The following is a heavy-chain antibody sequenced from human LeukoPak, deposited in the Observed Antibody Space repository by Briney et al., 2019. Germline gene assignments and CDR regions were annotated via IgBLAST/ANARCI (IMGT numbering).Heavy chain of an antibody. Sequence: GGSLRLSCAASGFTFSYYEMNWVRQAPGKGLEWVSYVSSSGGAVTYADSVKGRFTVSRDNAKSSMYLQMNSLRAEDTAVYYCARDLIVGTTIRYYFDYGGQGTLVTVSS. V-gene: IGHV3-48*03. D-gene: IGHD1-26*01. J-gene: IGHJ4*02. CDR2: VSSSGGAV. CDR3: ARDLIVGTTIRYYFDY. CDR1: GFTFSYYE.